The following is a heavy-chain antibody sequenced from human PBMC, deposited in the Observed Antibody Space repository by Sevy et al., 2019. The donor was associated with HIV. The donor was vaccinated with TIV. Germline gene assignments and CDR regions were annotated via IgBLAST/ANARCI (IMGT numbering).Heavy chain of an antibody. CDR1: GFSVSDTY. J-gene: IGHJ4*02. Sequence: GGSLRLSCAASGFSVSDTYMSWVRQAPGKGLEWMAVISYDGKDTYYADSVKGRFTISKDSSKNTLYLQTNSLRTEDTALYYCARAGVPSQHNVNPRLFFDYWGQGTVVTVSS. V-gene: IGHV3-30*04. CDR3: ARAGVPSQHNVNPRLFFDY. CDR2: ISYDGKDT.